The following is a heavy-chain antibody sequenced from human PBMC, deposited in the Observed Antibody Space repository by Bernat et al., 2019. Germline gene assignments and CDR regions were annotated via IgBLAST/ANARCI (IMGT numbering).Heavy chain of an antibody. CDR3: ARWSTIVDY. CDR1: GFTFSRYW. CDR2: INGDGSET. Sequence: EVQLVESGGGLVQPGGSLRLSCAASGFTFSRYWMSWVRQAPGKGLAWVANINGDGSETYYADSVKGRFTISRDNAKNTLYLQMNSRRAEDTAVYYCARWSTIVDYWGQGTLVTVSS. J-gene: IGHJ4*02. V-gene: IGHV3-7*01. D-gene: IGHD2-21*01.